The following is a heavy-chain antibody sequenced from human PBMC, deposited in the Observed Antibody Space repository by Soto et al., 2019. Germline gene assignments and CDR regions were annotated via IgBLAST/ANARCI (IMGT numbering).Heavy chain of an antibody. J-gene: IGHJ5*01. CDR3: ARVPPYSVPAAIVWFVS. V-gene: IGHV4-34*01. CDR1: GGSFSGYY. Sequence: QVQLQQWGAGLLKPSETLSLPCAVYGGSFSGYYWSWIRQPPGKGLEWIGAINHSGSTNYNPSLKSRVTIAVDTSKNQLSLKLSSVTAAETAVYYCARVPPYSVPAAIVWFVSWVQGTLVTVSS. CDR2: INHSGST. D-gene: IGHD2-2*01.